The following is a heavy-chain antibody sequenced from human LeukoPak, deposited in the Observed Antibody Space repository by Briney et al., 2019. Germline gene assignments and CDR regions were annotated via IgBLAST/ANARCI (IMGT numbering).Heavy chain of an antibody. CDR2: IYYSGST. D-gene: IGHD2-2*01. V-gene: IGHV4-39*01. CDR1: GGSISSSSYY. J-gene: IGHJ2*01. Sequence: SETLSLTCTVSGGSISSSSYYWGWIRQPPGKGLEWIGSIYYSGSTYYNPSLKSRVTISVDTSKNQFSLKLSSVTAADTAVYYCVRSAPTLGYCSTSSCSYWSFDLWGRGTLVTVSS. CDR3: VRSAPTLGYCSTSSCSYWSFDL.